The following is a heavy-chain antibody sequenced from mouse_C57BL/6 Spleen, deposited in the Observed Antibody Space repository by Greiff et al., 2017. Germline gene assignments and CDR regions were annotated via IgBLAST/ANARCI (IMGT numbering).Heavy chain of an antibody. J-gene: IGHJ4*01. CDR1: GYSFTSYY. CDR2: IYPGSGNT. V-gene: IGHV1-66*01. CDR3: ARSGDYYAMDY. D-gene: IGHD3-1*01. Sequence: QVQLKESGPELVKPGASVKISCKASGYSFTSYYIHWVKQRPGQGLEWIGWIYPGSGNTKYNEKFKGKATLTADTSSSTAYMQLSSLTSEDSAVYYCARSGDYYAMDYWGQGTSVTVSS.